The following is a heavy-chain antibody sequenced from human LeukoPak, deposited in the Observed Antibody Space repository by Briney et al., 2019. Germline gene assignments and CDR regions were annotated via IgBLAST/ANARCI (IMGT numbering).Heavy chain of an antibody. V-gene: IGHV3-66*01. CDR3: ARDLLSSGYYRGFDY. Sequence: GGSLRLSCAASGFTVSNNYVNWVRQAPGKGLEWVSVIYSGGSTYYADSVKGRFTISRDNSKNTLYLQMNSLRAEDTAVYYCARDLLSSGYYRGFDYWGQGALVTVSS. J-gene: IGHJ4*02. CDR2: IYSGGST. D-gene: IGHD3-22*01. CDR1: GFTVSNNY.